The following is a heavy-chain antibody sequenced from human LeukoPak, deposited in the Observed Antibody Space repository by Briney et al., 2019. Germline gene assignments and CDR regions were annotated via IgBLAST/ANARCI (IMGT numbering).Heavy chain of an antibody. CDR3: ARDHRGIAADWFDP. CDR1: GGTFSSYA. J-gene: IGHJ5*02. V-gene: IGHV1-69*06. D-gene: IGHD6-13*01. CDR2: IIPIFGTA. Sequence: SVKVSCKASGGTFSSYAISWVRQAPGQGLEWMGGIIPIFGTANYAQKFQGRVTTTADKSTSTAYMELSSLRSEDTAVYYCARDHRGIAADWFDPWGQGTLVTVSS.